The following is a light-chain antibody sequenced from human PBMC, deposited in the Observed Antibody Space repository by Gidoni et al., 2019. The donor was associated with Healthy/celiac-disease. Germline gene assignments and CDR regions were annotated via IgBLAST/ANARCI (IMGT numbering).Light chain of an antibody. J-gene: IGKJ1*01. CDR2: GAS. CDR1: QSVSSN. CDR3: QRYNNWPPWT. V-gene: IGKV3-15*01. Sequence: ELVMTQSPATLSVSPGERATPSCRSSQSVSSNLAWYQQKPGHVPRPLIYGASTRATGIPARFSGSGSGTEFTLTISSLQSEDFAVYYCQRYNNWPPWTFGQGTKVEIK.